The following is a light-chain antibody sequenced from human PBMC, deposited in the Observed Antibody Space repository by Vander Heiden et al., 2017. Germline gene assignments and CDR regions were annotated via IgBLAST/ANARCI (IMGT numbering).Light chain of an antibody. V-gene: IGKV1-17*01. J-gene: IGKJ2*01. CDR3: LQHDTYLFT. CDR1: QGIRDR. CDR2: DAS. Sequence: DIQMTQSPSSLSASVGDRVTITCRATQGIRDRLAWYQQKPGKAPKRLIYDASNLQRGVPSRFSGSGFGTEITLTISSLQPEDFATYYCLQHDTYLFTFGQGTKLEIK.